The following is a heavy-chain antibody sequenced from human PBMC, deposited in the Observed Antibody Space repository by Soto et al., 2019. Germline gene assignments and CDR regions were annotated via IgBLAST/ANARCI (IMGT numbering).Heavy chain of an antibody. CDR3: ARTMGSTVTPGDY. D-gene: IGHD4-17*01. V-gene: IGHV4-31*03. Sequence: QVQLQESGPGLVKPSQTLSLTCTVSGGSISSGGYYWSWIRQHPGKGLEWIGYIYYSGSTYYNPSLKSRVTLTVDTSKNHFSLKLSTVTAADTAVYYCARTMGSTVTPGDYWGQGTLVTGSS. CDR2: IYYSGST. CDR1: GGSISSGGYY. J-gene: IGHJ4*02.